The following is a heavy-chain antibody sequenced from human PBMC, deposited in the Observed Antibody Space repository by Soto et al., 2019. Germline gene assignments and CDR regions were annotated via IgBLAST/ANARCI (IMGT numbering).Heavy chain of an antibody. CDR1: GGSISSNY. Sequence: PSETLSLTWTVSGGSISSNYWSWIRQPPGKGLEWIGYIFHSGSTTYNPSLKSRVTMSVDTSKNQLSLNLSSVTAADTAVYYCARVDYDFCSGSSPSNYGMDVWGQGTTVTVSS. CDR2: IFHSGST. J-gene: IGHJ6*02. V-gene: IGHV4-59*01. D-gene: IGHD3-3*01. CDR3: ARVDYDFCSGSSPSNYGMDV.